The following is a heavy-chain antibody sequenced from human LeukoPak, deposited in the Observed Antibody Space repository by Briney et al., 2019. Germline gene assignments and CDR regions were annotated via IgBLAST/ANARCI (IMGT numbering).Heavy chain of an antibody. CDR3: ARQSWGVVVAATVHWFDP. CDR2: IYPGDSDI. CDR1: RHNFANSC. J-gene: IGHJ5*02. V-gene: IGHV5-51*01. Sequence: GESLKISCKGSRHNFANSCIAWIRQRPGKSLEWMGLIYPGDSDIRYSPSFQGQVTISADKSISTAYLQWSSLKASDTAMYYCARQSWGVVVAATVHWFDPWGQGTLVTVSS. D-gene: IGHD2-15*01.